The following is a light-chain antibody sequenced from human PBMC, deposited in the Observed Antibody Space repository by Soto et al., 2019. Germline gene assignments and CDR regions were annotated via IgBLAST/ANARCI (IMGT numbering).Light chain of an antibody. J-gene: IGLJ2*01. Sequence: QSALTQPRSVSGSPGQSVTISCTGTSSDVGGYNYVSWYQQHPGKAPKLMMYDVSKRPSGVPDRFSGSKSGNTASLTISGHQAEDEADYYCCSYAGSYTLVFGGGTKVTVL. CDR2: DVS. V-gene: IGLV2-11*01. CDR1: SSDVGGYNY. CDR3: CSYAGSYTLV.